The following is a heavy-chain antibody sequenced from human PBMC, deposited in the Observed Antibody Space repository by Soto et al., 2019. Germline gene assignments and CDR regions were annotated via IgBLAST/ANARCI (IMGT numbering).Heavy chain of an antibody. D-gene: IGHD3-10*01. CDR2: ISSSGSII. CDR1: GFTFSDYY. CDR3: ASLYGSGSYDYYYYGMDV. V-gene: IGHV3-11*01. Sequence: QVQLVESGGGLVKPGGSLRLSCAASGFTFSDYYMSWIRQAPGKGLEWVSYISSSGSIIYYADSVKGRFTISRDNAKNSLYLQMNSLRAEDTAVYYCASLYGSGSYDYYYYGMDVWGQGTTVTVSS. J-gene: IGHJ6*02.